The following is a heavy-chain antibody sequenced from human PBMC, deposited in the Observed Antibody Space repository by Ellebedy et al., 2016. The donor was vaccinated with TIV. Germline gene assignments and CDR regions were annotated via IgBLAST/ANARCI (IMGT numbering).Heavy chain of an antibody. J-gene: IGHJ6*02. CDR3: ARDLYYYGMDV. V-gene: IGHV1-18*01. CDR2: ISAYNGNT. Sequence: ASVKVSCKTSGYTFITFGISWVRQAPGQGLEWMGWISAYNGNTNYAQKLQGRVTMTTDTSTSTAYMELRSLRSEDTAVYYCARDLYYYGMDVWGQGTTVTVSS. CDR1: GYTFITFG.